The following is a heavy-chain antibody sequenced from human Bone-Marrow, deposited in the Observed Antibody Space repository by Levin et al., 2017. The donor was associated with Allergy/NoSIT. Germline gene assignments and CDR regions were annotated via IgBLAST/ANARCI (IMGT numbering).Heavy chain of an antibody. CDR3: ARDLAGSPHN. J-gene: IGHJ4*02. D-gene: IGHD3-10*01. V-gene: IGHV3-74*01. CDR1: GFTFSSYW. CDR2: INKDGSTT. Sequence: GESLKISCAASGFTFSSYWINWVRQVPGQGLVWVSIINKDGSTTGYADSVKGRFTISRDNAKNTVYLQMNSLRAEDAAVYYCARDLAGSPHNWGQGTLVTVSS.